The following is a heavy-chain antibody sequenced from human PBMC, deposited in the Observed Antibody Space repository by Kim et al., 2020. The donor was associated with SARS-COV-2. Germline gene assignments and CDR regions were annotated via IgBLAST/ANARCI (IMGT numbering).Heavy chain of an antibody. CDR1: GFTFSSYA. J-gene: IGHJ4*02. CDR3: AKDNSGYAEFDY. D-gene: IGHD5-12*01. V-gene: IGHV3-23*01. Sequence: GGSLRLSCSASGFTFSSYAMSWVRQAPGKGLEWVSAVSGGGGSTFYADSVRGRFTISRDNSRNTVYLLMDSLRAEDSAVYYCAKDNSGYAEFDYWGPGTLVTVSS. CDR2: VSGGGGST.